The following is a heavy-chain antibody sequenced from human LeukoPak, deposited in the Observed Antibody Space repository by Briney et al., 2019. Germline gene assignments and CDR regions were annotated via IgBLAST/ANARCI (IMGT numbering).Heavy chain of an antibody. D-gene: IGHD3-10*01. CDR3: AEEFDSYYYIDV. CDR2: ISGSGGST. J-gene: IGHJ6*03. V-gene: IGHV3-23*01. Sequence: GGSLRLSCAVSGFTFSSYAMSWVRQAPGKGLEWVSGISGSGGSTYYADSVKGRFTISRDNSKNTLYLQMNSLRAEDTAVYYCAEEFDSYYYIDVWGKGTTVTVSS. CDR1: GFTFSSYA.